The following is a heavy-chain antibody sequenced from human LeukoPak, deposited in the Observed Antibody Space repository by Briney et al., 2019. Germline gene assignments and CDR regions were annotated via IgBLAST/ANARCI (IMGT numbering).Heavy chain of an antibody. Sequence: PGGSLRLSCAASGFTFSSYAMHWVRQAPGKGLEYVSAISSNGGSTYYANSVKGRFTISGDNSKNTLYLQMGSLRAEDMAVYYCARGRSRYYFDYWGQGTLVTVSS. D-gene: IGHD3-10*01. CDR3: ARGRSRYYFDY. J-gene: IGHJ4*02. CDR1: GFTFSSYA. V-gene: IGHV3-64*01. CDR2: ISSNGGST.